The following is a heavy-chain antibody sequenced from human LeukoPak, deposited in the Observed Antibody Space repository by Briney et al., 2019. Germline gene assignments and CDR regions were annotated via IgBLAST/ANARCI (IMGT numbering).Heavy chain of an antibody. CDR2: IYYSGST. J-gene: IGHJ4*02. Sequence: PSETLSLTCTVSGVPISSYYWSWIRQPPGKGLEWIGYIYYSGSTNYNPSLKSRVTISVDTSKNQFSLKLSSVTAADTAVYYCARRYCTGGTCYEGDYWGQGTLVTVSS. D-gene: IGHD2-15*01. CDR3: ARRYCTGGTCYEGDY. CDR1: GVPISSYY. V-gene: IGHV4-59*08.